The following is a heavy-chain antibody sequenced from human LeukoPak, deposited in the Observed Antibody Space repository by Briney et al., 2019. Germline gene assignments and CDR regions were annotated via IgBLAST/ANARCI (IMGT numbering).Heavy chain of an antibody. J-gene: IGHJ4*02. V-gene: IGHV3-21*03. D-gene: IGHD3-16*02. CDR3: LLQMTYGELSDPYI. CDR1: GFTLSSLA. Sequence: GGSLRLSCAASGFTLSSLAMHWVRQAPGKGLEWVSSSGSRGGTKYYADSVMGPVTISTDSATNTVSLQINSLRAEDTAVYYCLLQMTYGELSDPYIRGQGTLVTVSP. CDR2: SGSRGGTK.